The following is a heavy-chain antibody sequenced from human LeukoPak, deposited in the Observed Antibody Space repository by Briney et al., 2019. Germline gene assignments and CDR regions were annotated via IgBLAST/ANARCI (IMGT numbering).Heavy chain of an antibody. CDR3: ARGYLV. D-gene: IGHD1-14*01. CDR1: GGSISSGSYY. CDR2: IYSTGST. J-gene: IGHJ4*02. Sequence: SETLSLTCTVSGGSISSGSYYWSWIRQPAGKGLEWIGRIYSTGSTNYNPSLKSRVTISVDTPKNQFSLKLSSVTAADTAVYYCARGYLVWGQGTLVTVSS. V-gene: IGHV4-61*02.